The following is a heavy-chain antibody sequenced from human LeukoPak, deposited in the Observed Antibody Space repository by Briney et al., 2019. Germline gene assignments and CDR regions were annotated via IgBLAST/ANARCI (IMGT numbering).Heavy chain of an antibody. CDR3: ARDQGPYYYYGMDV. V-gene: IGHV3-30*03. J-gene: IGHJ6*02. CDR1: GFNFDEYA. Sequence: GGSLRLSCVASGFNFDEYAMNWVRQAPGKGLEWLAFISKEGNDDYYANSVKGRFTISRDNSKKTLYLQMNSLRAEDTAVYYCARDQGPYYYYGMDVWGQGTTVTVSS. CDR2: ISKEGNDD.